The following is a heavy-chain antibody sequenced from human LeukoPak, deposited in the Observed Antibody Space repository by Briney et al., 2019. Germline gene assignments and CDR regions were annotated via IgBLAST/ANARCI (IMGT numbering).Heavy chain of an antibody. CDR1: GFPFTDYW. Sequence: GGSLRLSCAASGFPFTDYWMQWGRRAPGKGLVWVSGVDNAGAKTIYADSVEGRFTISGDNSKNSLYLQINSLRAEDTAIYYCSRGGLDHAFDIWGQGTMVTVSS. J-gene: IGHJ3*02. V-gene: IGHV3-74*01. CDR3: SRGGLDHAFDI. D-gene: IGHD3-16*01. CDR2: VDNAGAKT.